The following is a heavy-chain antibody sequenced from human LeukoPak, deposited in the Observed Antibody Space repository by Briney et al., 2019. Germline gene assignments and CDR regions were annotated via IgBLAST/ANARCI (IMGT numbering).Heavy chain of an antibody. CDR1: GFTFSSYS. V-gene: IGHV3-21*01. CDR3: ARDILTGSRPFPFDY. J-gene: IGHJ4*02. D-gene: IGHD3-9*01. Sequence: GGSLRLSCAASGFTFSSYSMNWVRQAPGKGLEWVSSISSSSSYIYYADSVKGRFTISRDNAKNSLYLQMNSLRAEDTAVYYSARDILTGSRPFPFDYWGQGTLVTVSS. CDR2: ISSSSSYI.